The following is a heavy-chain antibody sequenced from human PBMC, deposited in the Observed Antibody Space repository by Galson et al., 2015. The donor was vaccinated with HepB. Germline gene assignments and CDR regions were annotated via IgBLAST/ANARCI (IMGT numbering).Heavy chain of an antibody. CDR2: ISNDGDNQ. V-gene: IGHV3-30*03. CDR1: GLTFSTYS. D-gene: IGHD3-3*01. J-gene: IGHJ4*02. Sequence: SLRLSCAASGLTFSTYSMNWVRQAPGKGLEWVAIISNDGDNQYYADSVKGRFSISRDNSKNTLYVQMNSLRVEDTAMYYCARDRRVVTSGVRGDYFDSWGQGALVTVSS. CDR3: ARDRRVVTSGVRGDYFDS.